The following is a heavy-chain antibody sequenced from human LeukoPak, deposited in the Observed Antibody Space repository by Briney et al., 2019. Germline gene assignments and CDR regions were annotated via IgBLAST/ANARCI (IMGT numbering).Heavy chain of an antibody. CDR3: ARDRSQLLSPNYYYMDV. CDR2: IYTSVGNT. CDR1: RVSISSYS. V-gene: IGHV4-4*07. Sequence: SETLSLTCTVSRVSISSYSWCWIRQPAGTGLEWIGRIYTSVGNTYYNHSLKSRVTISVGKSKNQFSLRLSSVTAADTAVYYCARDRSQLLSPNYYYMDVWGTGTTVTVSS. D-gene: IGHD2-2*01. J-gene: IGHJ6*03.